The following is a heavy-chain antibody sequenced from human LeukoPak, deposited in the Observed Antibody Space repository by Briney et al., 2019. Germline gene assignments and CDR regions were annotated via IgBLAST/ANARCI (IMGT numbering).Heavy chain of an antibody. V-gene: IGHV4-61*02. D-gene: IGHD1-26*01. CDR2: IYNSWTT. CDR3: ARVPRGSTVGTLPFSYYYMDV. CDR1: GDSVSSGSNY. J-gene: IGHJ6*03. Sequence: SQTLSLTCTVSGDSVSSGSNYWSWIRQPAGKGLEWIGRIYNSWTTNYNPSLKSRVTISVYTSKNQFSLKLSSVIAADTAVYYCARVPRGSTVGTLPFSYYYMDVWGKGTTVIVSS.